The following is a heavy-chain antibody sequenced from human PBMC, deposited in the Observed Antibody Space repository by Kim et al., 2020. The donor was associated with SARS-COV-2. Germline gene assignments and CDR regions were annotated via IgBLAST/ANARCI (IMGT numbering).Heavy chain of an antibody. Sequence: NTDYTQKFQSRVTMTRNTSISTAYMELSSLRSEDTAVYYCLTTVTTPWDYWGQGTLVTVSS. J-gene: IGHJ4*02. CDR3: LTTVTTPWDY. V-gene: IGHV1-8*01. CDR2: NT. D-gene: IGHD4-17*01.